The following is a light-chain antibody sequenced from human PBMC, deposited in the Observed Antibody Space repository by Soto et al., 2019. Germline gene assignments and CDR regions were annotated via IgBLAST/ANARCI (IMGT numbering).Light chain of an antibody. CDR3: QSFDINVLALI. CDR2: SNT. V-gene: IGLV1-40*01. Sequence: QSVLTQPPSVSGAPGQRVTISCTGSNSNIGAGFGVQWYQQFPRTAPRLLIYSNTNRPSGVPDRFSASKSGTSASLAITGLRAEDAADYYCQSFDINVLALIFGVGTKLTVL. CDR1: NSNIGAGFG. J-gene: IGLJ2*01.